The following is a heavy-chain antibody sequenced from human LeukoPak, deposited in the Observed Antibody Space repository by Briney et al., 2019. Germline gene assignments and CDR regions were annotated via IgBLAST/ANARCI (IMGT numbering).Heavy chain of an antibody. D-gene: IGHD2-15*01. CDR3: ARLSGVVTATDLRAFDI. J-gene: IGHJ3*02. CDR2: IKQDGSEK. V-gene: IGHV3-7*01. CDR1: RFTFSRYW. Sequence: PGGSLTLSCAASRFTFSRYWMSWVRQAPGKGLEWVANIKQDGSEKYYVDSVKGRFTISRDNAKNSLYLQMNSLRAEDSAVYYCARLSGVVTATDLRAFDIWGQGTMVTVSS.